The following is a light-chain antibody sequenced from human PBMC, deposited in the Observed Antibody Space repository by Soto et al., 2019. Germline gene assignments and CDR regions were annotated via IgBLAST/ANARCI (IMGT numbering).Light chain of an antibody. CDR1: QGISSY. V-gene: IGKV1-9*01. J-gene: IGKJ4*01. CDR3: QQLNSQLT. Sequence: DIQLTQSPSFLSASVGDIVSITCLASQGISSYLAWYQQKPGKAPKLLIYAASTLQSGVPSRFSGSGSGTEFTLTISSLQPEDFATYYCQQLNSQLTFGGGTKVDI. CDR2: AAS.